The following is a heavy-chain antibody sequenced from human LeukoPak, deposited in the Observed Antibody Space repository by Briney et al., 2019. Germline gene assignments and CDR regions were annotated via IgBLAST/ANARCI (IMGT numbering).Heavy chain of an antibody. CDR3: ARAGALGDFWSGYYRVFDY. Sequence: ASVKVSCKASGFTFSGFYIHWVRQAPGQGLEWMGWINPNSGGTNYAQKFQGRVSMTRDTSISTAYMELSSLRSEDTAVYYCARAGALGDFWSGYYRVFDYWGQGTLVTVSS. CDR1: GFTFSGFY. V-gene: IGHV1-2*02. D-gene: IGHD3-3*01. CDR2: INPNSGGT. J-gene: IGHJ4*02.